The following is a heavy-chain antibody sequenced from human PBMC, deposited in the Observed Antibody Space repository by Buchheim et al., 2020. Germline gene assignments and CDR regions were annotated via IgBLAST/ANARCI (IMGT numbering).Heavy chain of an antibody. D-gene: IGHD3-10*01. CDR3: ARGDYFGMDV. Sequence: EVQLVESGGGLVQPGGSLRLSCAASGFTFSPYWMYWVRQAPGKGLVWVSHTNSDGRSTTYADSVKGRFTISGDNAKNTLYLQMNSLRAEDTAVYYCARGDYFGMDVWGQGTT. CDR1: GFTFSPYW. J-gene: IGHJ6*02. V-gene: IGHV3-74*01. CDR2: TNSDGRST.